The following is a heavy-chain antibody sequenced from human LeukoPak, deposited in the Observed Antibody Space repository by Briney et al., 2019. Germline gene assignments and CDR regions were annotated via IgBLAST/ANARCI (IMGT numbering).Heavy chain of an antibody. Sequence: ASVEVSCKASGYTFTSYGISWVRQAPGQGLEWMGWISAYNGNTNYAQKLQGRVTMTTDTSTSTAYMELRSLRSDDTAVYYCARGRFHCSSTSCYVNWFDPWGQGTLVTVSS. CDR1: GYTFTSYG. V-gene: IGHV1-18*01. CDR2: ISAYNGNT. J-gene: IGHJ5*02. CDR3: ARGRFHCSSTSCYVNWFDP. D-gene: IGHD2-2*01.